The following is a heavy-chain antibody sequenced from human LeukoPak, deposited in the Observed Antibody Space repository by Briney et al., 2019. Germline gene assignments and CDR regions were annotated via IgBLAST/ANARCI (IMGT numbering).Heavy chain of an antibody. D-gene: IGHD1-26*01. V-gene: IGHV3-7*04. CDR3: ARANIVGAKSAYFQH. J-gene: IGHJ1*01. CDR2: IKEEGSAK. Sequence: GGSLRLSCAASGFIFSSYWMSWVRQAPGKGLEWVANIKEEGSAKNYVDSVKGRFTISRDNAKNSLYLQMNSLRAEDTAVYYCARANIVGAKSAYFQHWGQGTLVTVSS. CDR1: GFIFSSYW.